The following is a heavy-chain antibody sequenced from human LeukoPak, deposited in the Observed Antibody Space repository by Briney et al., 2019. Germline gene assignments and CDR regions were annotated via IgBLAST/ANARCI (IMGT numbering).Heavy chain of an antibody. CDR1: GFTFSSYW. CDR2: INSDGSST. V-gene: IGHV3-74*01. D-gene: IGHD3-10*01. Sequence: GGSLRLSCAASGFTFSSYWMHWVRQAPGKGLVWVSRINSDGSSTSYADSVKGRFTISRDNSKNTLYLQMSSLRAEDTAVYYCATHELKDAFDIWGQGTMVTVSS. CDR3: ATHELKDAFDI. J-gene: IGHJ3*02.